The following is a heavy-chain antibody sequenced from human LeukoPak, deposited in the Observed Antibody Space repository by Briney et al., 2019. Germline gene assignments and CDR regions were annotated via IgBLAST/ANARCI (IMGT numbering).Heavy chain of an antibody. CDR2: IKQDGSET. CDR1: EFSFSGYG. CDR3: AREEVKSFDN. J-gene: IGHJ4*02. V-gene: IGHV3-7*03. Sequence: GGSLRLSCAASEFSFSGYGMTWVGQAPGKGLEWVANIKQDGSETSYVTSVRGRFTISRDNAKNSLYLQMNNLRVEDTAVYFCAREEVKSFDNWGQGTLVTVSS.